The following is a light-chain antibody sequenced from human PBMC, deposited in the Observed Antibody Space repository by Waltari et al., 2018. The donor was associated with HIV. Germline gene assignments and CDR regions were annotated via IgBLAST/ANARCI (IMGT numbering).Light chain of an antibody. CDR1: QSLSSSY. V-gene: IGKV3-20*01. J-gene: IGKJ2*01. Sequence: EIVLTQSPGTLSLSPGARATLSCRASQSLSSSYLAWYQQKPGQAPRLLIYCASSRATGIPDRFSGSGSGTDFTLTISRLEPEDFAVYYCQQYGSSPPPFGQGTKLEIK. CDR2: CAS. CDR3: QQYGSSPPP.